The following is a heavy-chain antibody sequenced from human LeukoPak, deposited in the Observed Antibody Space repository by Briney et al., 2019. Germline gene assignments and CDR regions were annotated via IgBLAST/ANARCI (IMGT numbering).Heavy chain of an antibody. Sequence: GGSLRLSCAASGFTFSSYAMSWVRQAPGKGLDWVSSISGGGGTTYYADSVKGRFTISRDTSTLYLQMNSLRAEDTAVYYCAKPELPNNAINYYFDYWGRGTLVTVSS. J-gene: IGHJ4*02. CDR1: GFTFSSYA. D-gene: IGHD2-8*01. CDR2: ISGGGGTT. V-gene: IGHV3-23*01. CDR3: AKPELPNNAINYYFDY.